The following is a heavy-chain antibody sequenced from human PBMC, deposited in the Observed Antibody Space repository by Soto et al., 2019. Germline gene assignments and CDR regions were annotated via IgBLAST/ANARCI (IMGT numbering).Heavy chain of an antibody. CDR1: GFTFSSYA. CDR3: ASLLAVAGTGNDY. V-gene: IGHV3-30-3*01. CDR2: ISYDGSNK. J-gene: IGHJ4*02. D-gene: IGHD6-19*01. Sequence: GGSLRLSCAASGFTFSSYAMHWVRQAPGKGLEWVAVISYDGSNKYYADSVKGRFTISRDNSKNTLYLQMNSLRAEDTAVYYCASLLAVAGTGNDYWGQGTLVTVSS.